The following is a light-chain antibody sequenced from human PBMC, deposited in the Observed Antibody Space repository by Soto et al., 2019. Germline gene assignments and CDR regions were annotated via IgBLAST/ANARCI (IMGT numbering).Light chain of an antibody. CDR3: QQYNSYLYT. J-gene: IGKJ2*01. CDR1: QSISSW. V-gene: IGKV1-5*03. Sequence: DSQITQSPSTLSASVGDRVTITCRASQSISSWLAWYQQKPGKAPKLLIYKASSLESGVPSRFSGSGSETEFTLTISSLQPDDFATYYCQQYNSYLYTFGQGTKVDIK. CDR2: KAS.